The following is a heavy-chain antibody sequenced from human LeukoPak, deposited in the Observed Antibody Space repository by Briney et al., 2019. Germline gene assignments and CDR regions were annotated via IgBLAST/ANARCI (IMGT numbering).Heavy chain of an antibody. V-gene: IGHV1-69*13. D-gene: IGHD3-3*01. CDR3: ARDYSYDFWSGYSGGAGSYFRY. Sequence: SVKVSCKASGGTFSSYAISWVRQAPGQGLEWMGGIIPIFGTANHAQKFQGRVTITADESTSTAYMELSSLRSEDTAVYYCARDYSYDFWSGYSGGAGSYFRYWGQGTLVTVSS. J-gene: IGHJ4*02. CDR1: GGTFSSYA. CDR2: IIPIFGTA.